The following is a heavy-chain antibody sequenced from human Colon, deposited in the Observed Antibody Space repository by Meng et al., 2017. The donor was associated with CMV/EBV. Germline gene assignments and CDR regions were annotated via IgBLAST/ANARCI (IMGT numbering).Heavy chain of an antibody. D-gene: IGHD6-19*01. J-gene: IGHJ4*02. CDR3: AKENVAVAGTSFDY. V-gene: IGHV3-30*18. CDR1: GFKFSYHT. CDR2: ISYDGSTK. Sequence: GESLKISCAASGFKFSYHTIHWVRQAPGKGLEWVALISYDGSTKYYVDSVKGRFNISRDHSDNTVYLQMDSLRRDDSGTYYCAKENVAVAGTSFDYWGPGARVTVSS.